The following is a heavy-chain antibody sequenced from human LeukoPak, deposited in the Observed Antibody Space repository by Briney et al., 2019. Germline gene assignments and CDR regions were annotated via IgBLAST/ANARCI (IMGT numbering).Heavy chain of an antibody. Sequence: SETLSLTCAVYGGSFSGYYWSWLRRPPGKGLEWIGEINHSGSTNYNPSPKSRVTISVDTSKNQFSLKLSSVTAADTAVYYCARRSSSENYFDYWGQGTLVTVSS. D-gene: IGHD6-13*01. V-gene: IGHV4-34*01. CDR1: GGSFSGYY. CDR2: INHSGST. J-gene: IGHJ4*02. CDR3: ARRSSSENYFDY.